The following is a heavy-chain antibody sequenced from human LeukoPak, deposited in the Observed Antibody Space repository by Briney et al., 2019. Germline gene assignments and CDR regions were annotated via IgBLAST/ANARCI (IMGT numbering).Heavy chain of an antibody. J-gene: IGHJ4*02. V-gene: IGHV4-39*07. Sequence: SETLSLTCPVSGGSISSSSYYWGWIRQPPGKGLEWIGSIYYSGSTYYNPSLKSRVTMSVDTSKNQFSLKLSSVTAADTAVYYCARDGPSITYWGQGTLVTVSS. CDR1: GGSISSSSYY. D-gene: IGHD2-21*01. CDR3: ARDGPSITY. CDR2: IYYSGST.